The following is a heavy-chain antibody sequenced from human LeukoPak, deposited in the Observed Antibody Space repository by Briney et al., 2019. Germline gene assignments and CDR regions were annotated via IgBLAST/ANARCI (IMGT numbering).Heavy chain of an antibody. V-gene: IGHV1-18*01. CDR2: ISAYNGNT. J-gene: IGHJ6*02. CDR1: GYTFTSYG. Sequence: ASVKVSCKASGYTFTSYGISWVRQAPGQGLEWMGWISAYNGNTNYAQKLQGRVTMTTDTSTSTAYMELRSLRSDDTAVYYCARAGTEYHDFWSGYSPLGMDVWGQGTTVTVSS. D-gene: IGHD3-3*01. CDR3: ARAGTEYHDFWSGYSPLGMDV.